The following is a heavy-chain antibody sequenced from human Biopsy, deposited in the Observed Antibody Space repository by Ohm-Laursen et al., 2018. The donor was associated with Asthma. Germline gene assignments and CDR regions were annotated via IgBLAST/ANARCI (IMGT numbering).Heavy chain of an antibody. V-gene: IGHV1-24*01. J-gene: IGHJ4*02. CDR3: ASDFPKDYVRYNFQF. CDR2: HDHEEGGT. CDR1: GYSLTDLS. D-gene: IGHD4-17*01. Sequence: SVKVSCKLSGYSLTDLSMHWVRQAPGQGLEWMGGHDHEEGGTVNAWRFQGRVTMTEDTSTDTAYMELSSLSSDDTAVYYCASDFPKDYVRYNFQFWGQGTLATVSS.